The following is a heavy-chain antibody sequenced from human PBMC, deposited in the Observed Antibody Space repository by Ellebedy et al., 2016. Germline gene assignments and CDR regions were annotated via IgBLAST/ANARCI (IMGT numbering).Heavy chain of an antibody. CDR1: GFTFSGYA. Sequence: GGSLRLSCASSGFTFSGYAMRWVRQAPGKGLEWVSGISDSGDSTYCADSVKGRFTISRDNSKNTLYLQMNSLRAEDTATYYCAFVGTSGRVYWGQGTLVTVSS. CDR3: AFVGTSGRVY. J-gene: IGHJ4*02. V-gene: IGHV3-23*01. D-gene: IGHD6-19*01. CDR2: ISDSGDST.